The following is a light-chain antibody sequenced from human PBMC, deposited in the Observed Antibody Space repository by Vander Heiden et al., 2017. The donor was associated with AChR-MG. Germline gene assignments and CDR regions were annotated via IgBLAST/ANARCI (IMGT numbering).Light chain of an antibody. CDR3: CSYAGNSYI. J-gene: IGLJ1*01. Sequence: QSALTQPRSVSGSPGQSVTISCTGTSSDVGGYNYVSWSQQHPGKPPKPMIYDGKKRSSGVPDRFSGSKSDNTAALAISGRQAEDDDDYDGCSYAGNSYIFGTGTKVTVL. CDR1: SSDVGGYNY. CDR2: DGK. V-gene: IGLV2-11*01.